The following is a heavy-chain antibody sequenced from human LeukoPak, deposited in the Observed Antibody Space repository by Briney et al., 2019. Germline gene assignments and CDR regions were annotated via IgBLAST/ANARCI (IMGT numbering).Heavy chain of an antibody. CDR2: ITGNGGST. CDR3: AKGYSSSWYFNYFDY. V-gene: IGHV3-23*01. CDR1: GFTFSNYA. J-gene: IGHJ4*02. Sequence: GGSLRLSCAASGFTFSNYAMSWARQAPGKGLEWVSAITGNGGSTYYTDSVKGRFTISRDNSKNTLYLQMNSLRAEDTAVYYCAKGYSSSWYFNYFDYWGQGTLVTVSS. D-gene: IGHD6-13*01.